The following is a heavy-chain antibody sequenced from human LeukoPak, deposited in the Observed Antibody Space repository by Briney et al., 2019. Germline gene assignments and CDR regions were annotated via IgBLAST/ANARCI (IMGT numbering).Heavy chain of an antibody. J-gene: IGHJ6*02. CDR2: IKSKAYGGTI. Sequence: GGSLRLSCAASGFTFSNAWMNWVRQAPGKGLEWVGRIKSKAYGGTIDYAAPVKGRYTISRDDSKNTLYLQMNSLKTEDTAVYYCTTDYGSSISSYYYYGMDVWGQGTTVTVTS. V-gene: IGHV3-15*07. CDR1: GFTFSNAW. D-gene: IGHD2-21*01. CDR3: TTDYGSSISSYYYYGMDV.